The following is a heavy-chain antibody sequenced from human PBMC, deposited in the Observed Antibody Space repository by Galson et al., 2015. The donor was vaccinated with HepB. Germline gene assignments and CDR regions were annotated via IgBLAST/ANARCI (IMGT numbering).Heavy chain of an antibody. CDR2: ISTSSSYI. Sequence: SLRLSCAASGFTFSSYSMNWVRQAPGKGLEWVSSISTSSSYIYYADSVRGRFTISRDNAKNSLYLQMNSLRAEDTAVYYCARSPPGDGYNYQDWGQGTLVTVSS. J-gene: IGHJ4*02. V-gene: IGHV3-21*01. CDR1: GFTFSSYS. CDR3: ARSPPGDGYNYQD. D-gene: IGHD5-24*01.